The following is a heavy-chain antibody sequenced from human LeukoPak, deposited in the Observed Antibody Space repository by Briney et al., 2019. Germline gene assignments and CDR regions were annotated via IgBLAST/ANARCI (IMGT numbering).Heavy chain of an antibody. V-gene: IGHV4-39*01. CDR1: GGSLSNYY. J-gene: IGHJ4*02. CDR3: ARQAGGYDILTGYYFDYFDS. D-gene: IGHD3-9*01. CDR2: IYYTGST. Sequence: SETLSLTCTVSGGSLSNYYWGWIRQPPGMGLEWIGIIYYTGSTYYNPSLKSRVTISVDTSKSQFSLKLSSVTAADTAVYYCARQAGGYDILTGYYFDYFDSWGQGTLVTVSS.